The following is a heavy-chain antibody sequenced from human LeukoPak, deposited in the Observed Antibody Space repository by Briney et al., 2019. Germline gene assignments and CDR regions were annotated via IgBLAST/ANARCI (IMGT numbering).Heavy chain of an antibody. V-gene: IGHV1-18*01. D-gene: IGHD3-22*01. Sequence: GASVKVSCKASGYAFTSYGISWVRQAPGQGLEWMGWISVYNGNTNYAQKLQGRVTMTTDTTTSTAYMELRRLRSDDTAVYYCARDRSRYYDSSVVDYWGQGTLVTVSS. CDR3: ARDRSRYYDSSVVDY. CDR1: GYAFTSYG. J-gene: IGHJ4*02. CDR2: ISVYNGNT.